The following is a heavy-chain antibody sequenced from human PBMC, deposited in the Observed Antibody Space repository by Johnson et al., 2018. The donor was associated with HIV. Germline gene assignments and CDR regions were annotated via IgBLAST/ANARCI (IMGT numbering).Heavy chain of an antibody. CDR2: ICSGGNT. D-gene: IGHD3-10*01. CDR1: GFIVSSKS. Sequence: VQLVESGGGLIQPGGSLRLSCAASGFIVSSKSMSWVRQAPGKGLEWVSVICSGGNTYYADSVKGRFTISRDNSRNRLYLQMSSLRADDTAVYYCASDYGGTKDAFDIWGQGTMVTVSS. CDR3: ASDYGGTKDAFDI. J-gene: IGHJ3*02. V-gene: IGHV3-53*01.